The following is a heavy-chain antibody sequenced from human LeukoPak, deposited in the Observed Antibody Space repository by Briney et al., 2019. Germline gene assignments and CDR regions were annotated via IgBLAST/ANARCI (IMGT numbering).Heavy chain of an antibody. V-gene: IGHV4-61*02. CDR2: IYTSGSI. CDR1: GGSVSSGSYY. J-gene: IGHJ5*02. D-gene: IGHD2/OR15-2a*01. CDR3: AREVLESLDS. Sequence: SQTLSLTCTVSGGSVSSGSYYWNWLRQPAGKGLEWIGRIYTSGSINYNPSLESRVTILVDKSKNQFSLKLSSVTAADMAVYYCAREVLESLDSWGQGTLVTVSS.